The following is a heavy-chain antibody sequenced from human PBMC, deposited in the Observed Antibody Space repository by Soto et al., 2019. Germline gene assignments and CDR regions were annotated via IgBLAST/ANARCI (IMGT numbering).Heavy chain of an antibody. Sequence: GGSLRLSCAASGSDFTFSSHAMGWVRQAPGKGLEWVSGISNTGSTYYAGSVKGRSTISRDSSTNTLYLEVNSLRADDTAVYYCAKVNVVVVAATFEYEYYFDYWGQGTLVTVSS. D-gene: IGHD2-15*01. CDR1: GSDFTFSSHA. CDR3: AKVNVVVVAATFEYEYYFDY. V-gene: IGHV3-23*05. CDR2: ISNTGST. J-gene: IGHJ4*02.